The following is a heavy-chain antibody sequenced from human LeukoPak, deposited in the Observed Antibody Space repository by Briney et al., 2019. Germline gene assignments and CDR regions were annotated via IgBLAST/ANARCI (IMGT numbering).Heavy chain of an antibody. J-gene: IGHJ4*02. CDR2: LYHSGTT. Sequence: PSGTLSLTCSVSGGSISSYYWSWIRQPPGKGLEWIGCLYHSGTTTYNPSLKSRITISVDTSRNQLSLKLNSMAAADTALYFCAGGGQWLAFDSWGQGTLVTVSS. V-gene: IGHV4-59*01. CDR3: AGGGQWLAFDS. D-gene: IGHD6-19*01. CDR1: GGSISSYY.